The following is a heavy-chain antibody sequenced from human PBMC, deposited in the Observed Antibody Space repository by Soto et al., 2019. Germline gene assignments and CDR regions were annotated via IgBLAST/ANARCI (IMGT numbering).Heavy chain of an antibody. Sequence: SETLSLTCTVSGGSISSYYWSWIRQPPGKGPEWIGYIYYSGSTNYNPSLKSRVTISVDTSKNQFSLKLSSVTAADTAVYYCARRYGYSFDYWGQGTLVPVSS. J-gene: IGHJ4*02. CDR3: ARRYGYSFDY. D-gene: IGHD1-20*01. V-gene: IGHV4-59*08. CDR1: GGSISSYY. CDR2: IYYSGST.